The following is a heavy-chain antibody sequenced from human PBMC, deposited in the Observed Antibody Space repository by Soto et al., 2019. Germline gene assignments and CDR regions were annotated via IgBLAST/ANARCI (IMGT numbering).Heavy chain of an antibody. CDR1: GGSISSGGYY. V-gene: IGHV4-31*03. CDR3: ARDLRFRGFYGMDV. J-gene: IGHJ6*02. Sequence: QVQLQESGPGLVKPSQTLSLTCTVSGGSISSGGYYWSWIRQHPGKGLEWIGYIYYSGSTYYNPSLKSRVTISVDTSKNQFCLNLSSVTAADTAVYYCARDLRFRGFYGMDVWGQGTTVTVSS. CDR2: IYYSGST. D-gene: IGHD3-10*01.